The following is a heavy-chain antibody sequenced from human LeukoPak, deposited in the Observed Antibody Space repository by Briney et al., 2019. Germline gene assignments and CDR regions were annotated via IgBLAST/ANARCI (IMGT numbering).Heavy chain of an antibody. CDR2: IRSDGGAT. Sequence: PGESLRLSCATSGFTFGNYWMSWLRQAPGKGLVWVSRIRSDGGATTYAESVKGRFTISRDNARNTLYLQMNSLRVDDTAVYYRAKSDWFDPCGRGILVTVSS. CDR3: AKSDWFDP. V-gene: IGHV3-74*01. J-gene: IGHJ5*02. CDR1: GFTFGNYW.